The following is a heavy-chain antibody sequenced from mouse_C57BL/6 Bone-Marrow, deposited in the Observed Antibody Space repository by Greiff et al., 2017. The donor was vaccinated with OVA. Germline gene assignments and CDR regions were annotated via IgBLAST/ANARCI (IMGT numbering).Heavy chain of an antibody. CDR2: ISSGGSYT. J-gene: IGHJ4*01. D-gene: IGHD3-2*02. CDR1: GFTFSSYG. Sequence: DVKLVESGGDLVKPGGSLKLSCAASGFTFSSYGMSWVRQTPDKRLEWVATISSGGSYTYYPDSVKGRFTISRDNAKNTLYLQMSSLKSEDTARYYCARQLRLTYYAMDYWGQGTSVTVSS. CDR3: ARQLRLTYYAMDY. V-gene: IGHV5-6*02.